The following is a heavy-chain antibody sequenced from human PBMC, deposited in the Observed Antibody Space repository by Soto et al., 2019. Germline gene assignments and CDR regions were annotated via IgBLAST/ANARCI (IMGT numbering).Heavy chain of an antibody. Sequence: QVQLVQSGSEIKKPGASVKVSCKAFGYTFTSYGIGWVRQAPGQGLEWMGWISVYNDNTNYEQKFQGRVTMTTEPSSSTAYMELRSLTSDDTAVYYCARIGFDGHWGQGTLVTVSS. CDR1: GYTFTSYG. CDR3: ARIGFDGH. V-gene: IGHV1-18*01. J-gene: IGHJ1*01. D-gene: IGHD3-9*01. CDR2: ISVYNDNT.